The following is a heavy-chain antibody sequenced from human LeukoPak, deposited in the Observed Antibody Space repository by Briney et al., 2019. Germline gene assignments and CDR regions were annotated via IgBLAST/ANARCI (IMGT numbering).Heavy chain of an antibody. D-gene: IGHD3-10*01. V-gene: IGHV1-2*02. CDR1: GYTFTAYY. J-gene: IGHJ3*02. CDR3: ARDQLGALDI. Sequence: VASVKVSCKPSGYTFTAYYMHWVRQAPGQGLEWMGWINPNSGGTNYAQKFQGRVTMTRDTSISTAYMELSSLRSDETAVYYCARDQLGALDIWGQGTMVTVSS. CDR2: INPNSGGT.